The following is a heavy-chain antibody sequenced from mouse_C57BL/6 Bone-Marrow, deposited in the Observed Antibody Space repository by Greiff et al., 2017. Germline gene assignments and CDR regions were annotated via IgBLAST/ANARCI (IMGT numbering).Heavy chain of an antibody. D-gene: IGHD2-3*01. J-gene: IGHJ3*01. CDR1: GFTFSSYG. V-gene: IGHV5-6*02. Sequence: EVKLVESGGDLVKPGGSLKLSCAASGFTFSSYGLSWVRQTPDKRLEWVATISSGGSYTYYPDSVKWRFTISRDNAKNTLYLQMSSLKSEDTAMYYCARRWLLPFAYWGQGTLVTVSA. CDR2: ISSGGSYT. CDR3: ARRWLLPFAY.